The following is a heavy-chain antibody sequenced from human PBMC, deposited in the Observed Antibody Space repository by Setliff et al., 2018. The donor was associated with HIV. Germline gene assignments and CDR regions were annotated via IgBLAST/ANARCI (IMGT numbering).Heavy chain of an antibody. Sequence: RLSCAASGFSFSRYWMSWVRQAPGKGLEWVASIDHFGSEENYVDSVRGRFTVSRDDSKSIAYLQMNSLKTEDTAVYYCTRDWSPITMVRFDYWGQGTLVTVSS. V-gene: IGHV3-7*05. CDR1: GFSFSRYW. CDR3: TRDWSPITMVRFDY. D-gene: IGHD3-10*01. J-gene: IGHJ4*02. CDR2: IDHFGSEE.